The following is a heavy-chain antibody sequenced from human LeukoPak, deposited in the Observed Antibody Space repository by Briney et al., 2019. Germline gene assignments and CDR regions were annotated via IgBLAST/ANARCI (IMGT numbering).Heavy chain of an antibody. CDR2: ISAYNGNT. D-gene: IGHD6-13*01. CDR3: ATTPGIAAAGISGWFDP. CDR1: GYTFTSYG. J-gene: IGHJ5*02. Sequence: ASVKVSCKASGYTFTSYGISWVRQAPGQGLEWMGWISAYNGNTNYAQKLQGRVTMTTDTSTSTAYMELRSLRSDDTAVYYCATTPGIAAAGISGWFDPWGQGTLVTVSS. V-gene: IGHV1-18*01.